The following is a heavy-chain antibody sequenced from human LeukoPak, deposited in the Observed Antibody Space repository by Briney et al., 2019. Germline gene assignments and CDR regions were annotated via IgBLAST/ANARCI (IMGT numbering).Heavy chain of an antibody. CDR1: GGTFSSYA. D-gene: IGHD4-23*01. V-gene: IGHV1-69*01. CDR3: ARTPPDYGGNYYFDY. Sequence: EASVKVSCKASGGTFSSYAISWVRQAPGQGLEWMGRIIPIFGTANYAQKFQGRVTITADESTSTAYMELSSLRSEDTAVYYCARTPPDYGGNYYFDYWGQGTLVTVSS. J-gene: IGHJ4*02. CDR2: IIPIFGTA.